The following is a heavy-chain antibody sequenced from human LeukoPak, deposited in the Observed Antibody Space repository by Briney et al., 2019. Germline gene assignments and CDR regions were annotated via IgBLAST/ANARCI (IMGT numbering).Heavy chain of an antibody. V-gene: IGHV3-23*01. D-gene: IGHD6-19*01. J-gene: IGHJ4*02. CDR2: ISGSGGST. Sequence: GGSLRLSCAASGFTFSSYAMSWVRQAPGKGLEWVSAISGSGGSTYYADSVKGRFTISRDNSENTLYLQMNSLRAEDTAVYYCATPGAVAGFGYYFDYWGQGTLVTVSS. CDR3: ATPGAVAGFGYYFDY. CDR1: GFTFSSYA.